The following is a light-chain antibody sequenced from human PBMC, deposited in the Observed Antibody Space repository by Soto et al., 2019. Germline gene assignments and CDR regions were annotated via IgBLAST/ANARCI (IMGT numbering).Light chain of an antibody. CDR1: QSISNW. CDR3: QQYNSYSRT. Sequence: DIQMTQSPSTPSASVGDRVTITCRASQSISNWMAWYQQKPGKAPKLLIYDASSLEGGVPSRFSGSGSGTEFTLTISSLQPDDFATYYCQQYNSYSRTFGQGTKVEIK. J-gene: IGKJ1*01. V-gene: IGKV1-5*01. CDR2: DAS.